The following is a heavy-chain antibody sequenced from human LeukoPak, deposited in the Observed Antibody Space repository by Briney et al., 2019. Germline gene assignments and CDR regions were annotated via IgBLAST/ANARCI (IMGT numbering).Heavy chain of an antibody. J-gene: IGHJ4*02. D-gene: IGHD1-1*01. V-gene: IGHV1-2*02. CDR2: INPNSGGS. CDR1: GYTFTGYY. Sequence: ASVKVSCKASGYTFTGYYMHWVRQAPGQGLEWMGWINPNSGGSNCAQKFQGRVTMTRETSISTAYMELSRLSSDDTAVYYCARVQVSDDNWGFFDYWGRGTLVTVSS. CDR3: ARVQVSDDNWGFFDY.